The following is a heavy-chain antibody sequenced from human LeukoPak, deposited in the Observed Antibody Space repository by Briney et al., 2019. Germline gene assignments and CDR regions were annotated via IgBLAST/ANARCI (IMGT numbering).Heavy chain of an antibody. CDR2: IYSGGST. CDR1: GFTFSTYW. V-gene: IGHV3-66*01. Sequence: GGSLRLSCSASGFTFSTYWMHWVRQVPGKGLVWVSVIYSGGSTYYADSVKGRFTISRDNSKNTLYLQMNSLRAEDTAVYYCASAVTDYYYYGMDVWGQGTTVTVSS. CDR3: ASAVTDYYYYGMDV. J-gene: IGHJ6*02. D-gene: IGHD2-21*02.